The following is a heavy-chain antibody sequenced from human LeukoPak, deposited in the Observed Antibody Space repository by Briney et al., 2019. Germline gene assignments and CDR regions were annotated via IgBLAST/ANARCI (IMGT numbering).Heavy chain of an antibody. D-gene: IGHD2-2*01. Sequence: SETLSLTCTVSGGSISSYYWSWIRQPPGKGLEWIGYIYYSGSTNYNPSLKSRVTISVDTSKNQFSLKLSSVTAADTAVYYCATRGRHRSSTSCYLHYYYYMDVWGKGTTVTVSS. V-gene: IGHV4-59*01. CDR3: ATRGRHRSSTSCYLHYYYYMDV. J-gene: IGHJ6*03. CDR1: GGSISSYY. CDR2: IYYSGST.